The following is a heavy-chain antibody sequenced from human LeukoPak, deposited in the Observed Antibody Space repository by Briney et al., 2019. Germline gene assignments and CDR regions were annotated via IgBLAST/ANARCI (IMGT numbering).Heavy chain of an antibody. CDR3: AKDLAAVGTGY. CDR2: ISGSGGST. CDR1: GFTFSSDA. Sequence: GGSLRLSCAASGFTFSSDAMSWVRQAPGKGLEWVSAISGSGGSTYYADSVKGRFTISRDNSKNTLYLQMNSLRAEDTAVYYCAKDLAAVGTGYWGQGTLVTVSS. V-gene: IGHV3-23*01. D-gene: IGHD6-13*01. J-gene: IGHJ4*02.